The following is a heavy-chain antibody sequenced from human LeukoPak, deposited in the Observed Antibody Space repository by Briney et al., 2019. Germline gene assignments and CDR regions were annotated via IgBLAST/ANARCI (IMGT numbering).Heavy chain of an antibody. D-gene: IGHD3-16*01. CDR2: IYYSGST. Sequence: SETLSLTCAVSGGSISSYYWSWIRQPPGKGLEWIGYIYYSGSTNYNPSLKSRVTISVDTSKNQFSLKLSSVTAADTAVYYCARHGATWGFYFDYWGQGTLVTVSS. J-gene: IGHJ4*02. CDR1: GGSISSYY. V-gene: IGHV4-59*08. CDR3: ARHGATWGFYFDY.